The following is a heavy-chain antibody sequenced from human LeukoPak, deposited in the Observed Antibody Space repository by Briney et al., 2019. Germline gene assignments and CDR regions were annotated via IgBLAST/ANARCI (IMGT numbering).Heavy chain of an antibody. CDR2: ISGSGDSR. CDR1: GFTLSSYA. Sequence: PGGSLRFSCAASGFTLSSYAMSWVRQAPGKGLEWVSAISGSGDSRYYADSVRGRLTISRGNSKNTLYLQMNSLRIEDTAVYYCARDDGTHFFDYWGQGTLVTVSS. V-gene: IGHV3-23*01. J-gene: IGHJ4*02. D-gene: IGHD1-26*01. CDR3: ARDDGTHFFDY.